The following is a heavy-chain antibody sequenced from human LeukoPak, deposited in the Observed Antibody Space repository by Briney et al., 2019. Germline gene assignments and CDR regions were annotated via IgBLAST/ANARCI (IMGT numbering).Heavy chain of an antibody. Sequence: SETLSLTCAVYGGSFSGYYWSWIRQPPGKGLEWIGEINHSGGTNYNPSLKSRVTISVDTSKNQFSLKLSSVTAADTAVYYCARLIVVVPAASGDMDVWGKGTTVTVSS. V-gene: IGHV4-34*01. J-gene: IGHJ6*03. D-gene: IGHD2-2*01. CDR2: INHSGGT. CDR1: GGSFSGYY. CDR3: ARLIVVVPAASGDMDV.